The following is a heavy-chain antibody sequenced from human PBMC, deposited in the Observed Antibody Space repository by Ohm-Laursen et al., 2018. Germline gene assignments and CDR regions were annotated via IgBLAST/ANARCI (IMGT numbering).Heavy chain of an antibody. D-gene: IGHD6-6*01. CDR3: ARDRIAARRGDFDY. CDR1: GFTFNNYW. J-gene: IGHJ4*02. CDR2: IDTSSRGI. V-gene: IGHV3-48*01. Sequence: SLRLSCAAPGFTFNNYWMHWVRQAPGKGLQWVSYIDTSSRGIYSADSVKGRFTISRDNAKNSLYLQMNSLRAEDTAVYYCARDRIAARRGDFDYWGQGTLVTVSS.